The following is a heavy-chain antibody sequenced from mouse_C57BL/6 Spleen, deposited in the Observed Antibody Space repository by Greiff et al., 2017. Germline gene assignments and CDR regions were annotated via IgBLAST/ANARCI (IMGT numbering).Heavy chain of an antibody. CDR2: INPNNGGT. Sequence: EVQLQQSGPELVKPGASVKISCKASGYTFTDYYMNWVKQSHGKSLEWIGDINPNNGGTSYNQKFKGKATLTVDKSSSTAYMELRSLTSEDSAVYYCARNWKDYFDDWGQGTTLTVSS. CDR3: ARNWKDYFDD. V-gene: IGHV1-26*01. CDR1: GYTFTDYY. D-gene: IGHD4-1*01. J-gene: IGHJ2*01.